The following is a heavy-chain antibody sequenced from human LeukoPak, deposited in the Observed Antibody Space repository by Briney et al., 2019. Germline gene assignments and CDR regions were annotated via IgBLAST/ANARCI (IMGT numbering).Heavy chain of an antibody. D-gene: IGHD3-22*01. CDR1: GGTFSSYA. V-gene: IGHV1-69*04. Sequence: EASVKVSCKASGGTFSSYAISWVRQAPGQGLEWMGRIIPILGIANYAQKFQGRVTITADKSTSTAYMELSSLRSEDTAVYYCARSSWGDSSGYYHYYGMDVWGQGTTVTVSS. CDR3: ARSSWGDSSGYYHYYGMDV. J-gene: IGHJ6*02. CDR2: IIPILGIA.